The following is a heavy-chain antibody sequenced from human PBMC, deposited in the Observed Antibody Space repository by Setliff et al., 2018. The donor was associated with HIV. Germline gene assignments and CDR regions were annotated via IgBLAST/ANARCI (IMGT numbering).Heavy chain of an antibody. CDR1: GESFSGYH. CDR2: INHSGST. D-gene: IGHD6-19*01. J-gene: IGHJ3*01. CDR3: RSSAWYGGDAFDL. V-gene: IGHV4-34*01. Sequence: SETLSLTCAVYGESFSGYHWSWIRQPPGMGLEWIGEINHSGSTSYNPSFKSRVTISLDTSKSHFSLRLNSVTAADTAVYYCRSSAWYGGDAFDLWGQGTMVTVSS.